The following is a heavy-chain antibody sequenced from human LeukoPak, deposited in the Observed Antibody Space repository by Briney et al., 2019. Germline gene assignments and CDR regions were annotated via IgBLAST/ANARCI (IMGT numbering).Heavy chain of an antibody. CDR2: IYYSGST. CDR1: GGSISSYY. CDR3: ARSLLTNNWFDP. J-gene: IGHJ5*02. D-gene: IGHD2-8*02. V-gene: IGHV4-59*01. Sequence: PSETLSLTCTVSGGSISSYYWSWIRQPPEKGLEWIGYIYYSGSTNYNPSLKSRVTISVDTSKNQFSLKLSSVTAADTAVYYCARSLLTNNWFDPWGQGTLVTVSS.